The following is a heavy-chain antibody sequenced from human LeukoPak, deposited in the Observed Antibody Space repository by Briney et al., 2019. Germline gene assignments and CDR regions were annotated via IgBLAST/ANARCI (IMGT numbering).Heavy chain of an antibody. Sequence: ASVKVSFKASGGKFSSYAISWVRQAPGQGLEWMGGIIPIFGTANYAQKLQGRVTITADKSTSTAYMELSSLRSEDTAVYYCARHSRSYDYVWGSYPRDAFDIWGQGTMVTVSS. CDR2: IIPIFGTA. CDR3: ARHSRSYDYVWGSYPRDAFDI. CDR1: GGKFSSYA. J-gene: IGHJ3*02. V-gene: IGHV1-69*06. D-gene: IGHD3-16*02.